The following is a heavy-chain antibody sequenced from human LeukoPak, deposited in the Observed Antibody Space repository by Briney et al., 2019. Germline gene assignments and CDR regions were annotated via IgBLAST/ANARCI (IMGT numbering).Heavy chain of an antibody. CDR3: ARSGGSYYSI. CDR1: GYRFTSYW. J-gene: IGHJ3*02. Sequence: GESLHISSKGSGYRFTSYWIGWVRQMPGKGLEWMGIIYPGDSDTIYSPSFQGQVTISADKSTSTANLQWSSLKASDTAMYYCARSGGSYYSIWGQARMVDVSS. CDR2: IYPGDSDT. D-gene: IGHD1-26*01. V-gene: IGHV5-51*01.